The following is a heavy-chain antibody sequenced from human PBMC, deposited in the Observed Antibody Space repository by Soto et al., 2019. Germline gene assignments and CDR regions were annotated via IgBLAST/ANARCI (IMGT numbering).Heavy chain of an antibody. J-gene: IGHJ4*02. Sequence: GASVKVSCKASGYTFTSYGISWVRQAPGQGPEWMGWISAYNGNTNYAQKLQGRVTMTTDTSTSTAYMELRSLRSDDTAVYYCARDPGPYCSGGSCYSAYWGQGTLVTVSS. V-gene: IGHV1-18*01. CDR1: GYTFTSYG. D-gene: IGHD2-15*01. CDR3: ARDPGPYCSGGSCYSAY. CDR2: ISAYNGNT.